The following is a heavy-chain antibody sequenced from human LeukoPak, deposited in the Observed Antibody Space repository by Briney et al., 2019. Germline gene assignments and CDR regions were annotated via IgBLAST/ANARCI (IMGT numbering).Heavy chain of an antibody. CDR2: ISSSSNTI. CDR1: GIILSTDW. Sequence: PGGSVRLSCAAAGIILSTDWMRWVRLPAGRGLEWVSYISSSSNTIYYADSVKGRFTISRDNAKNSLYLQMNRLRAEDTAVYYCASWSSNAFDIWGQGTMVTVSS. CDR3: ASWSSNAFDI. D-gene: IGHD3-3*01. J-gene: IGHJ3*02. V-gene: IGHV3-48*01.